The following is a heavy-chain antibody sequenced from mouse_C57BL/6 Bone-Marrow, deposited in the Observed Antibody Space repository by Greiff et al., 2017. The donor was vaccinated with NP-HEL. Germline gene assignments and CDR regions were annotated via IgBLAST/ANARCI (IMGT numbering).Heavy chain of an antibody. J-gene: IGHJ4*01. D-gene: IGHD2-2*01. CDR3: ARWRLRAMDY. Sequence: VQLQQSGAELVRPGASVKLSCKASGYTFTDYYINWVKQRPGQGLEWIARIYPGSGNTYYNEKFKGKATLTAEKSSSTAYMQLSSLTSEDSAVYFCARWRLRAMDYWGQGTSVTVSS. CDR1: GYTFTDYY. V-gene: IGHV1-76*01. CDR2: IYPGSGNT.